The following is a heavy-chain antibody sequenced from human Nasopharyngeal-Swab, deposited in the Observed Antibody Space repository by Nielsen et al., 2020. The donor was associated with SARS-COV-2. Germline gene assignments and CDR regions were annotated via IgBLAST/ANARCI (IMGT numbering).Heavy chain of an antibody. CDR3: ALWFGELLNYYGMDV. Sequence: GESLKISYAASGFTFSSYSMNWVRQAPGKGLEWVSSISSSSSYIYYADSVKGRFTISRDNAKNSLYLQMNSLRAEDTAVYYCALWFGELLNYYGMDVWGQGTTVTVSS. CDR1: GFTFSSYS. D-gene: IGHD3-10*01. CDR2: ISSSSSYI. V-gene: IGHV3-21*01. J-gene: IGHJ6*02.